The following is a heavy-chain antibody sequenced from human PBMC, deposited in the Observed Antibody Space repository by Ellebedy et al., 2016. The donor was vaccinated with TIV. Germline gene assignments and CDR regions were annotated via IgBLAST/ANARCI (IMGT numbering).Heavy chain of an antibody. CDR3: ARLITGGHSHYYNLDV. V-gene: IGHV4-38-2*02. D-gene: IGHD2-8*02. J-gene: IGHJ6*03. CDR2: MFHSGST. Sequence: SETLSLXXTVSHYAISGGYYWGWIRQTPGKGLEWIVSMFHSGSTYYNPSLKSRVTMSVDTSKHHFSLNLSSVTAADTAIYFCARLITGGHSHYYNLDVWGEGTTVTVSS. CDR1: HYAISGGYY.